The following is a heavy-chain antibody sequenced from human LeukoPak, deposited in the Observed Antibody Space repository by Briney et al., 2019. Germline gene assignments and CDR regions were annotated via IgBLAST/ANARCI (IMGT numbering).Heavy chain of an antibody. Sequence: ASVKVSCKASGYTFTSYDINWLRQATGPGLEWMGWMNPNSGNTGYAQKFQGRVTMTRNTSISTAYMELSSLRSEDTAVYYCARDGSGWPGYYYYYYMDVWGKGTTVTVSS. CDR2: MNPNSGNT. J-gene: IGHJ6*03. CDR3: ARDGSGWPGYYYYYYMDV. D-gene: IGHD6-19*01. V-gene: IGHV1-8*01. CDR1: GYTFTSYD.